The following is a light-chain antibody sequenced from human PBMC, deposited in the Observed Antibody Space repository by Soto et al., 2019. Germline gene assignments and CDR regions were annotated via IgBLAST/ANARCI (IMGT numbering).Light chain of an antibody. CDR1: RGDVGGYNF. Sequence: QSALTQPASVSGSPGQSITVSCTGTRGDVGGYNFVSWYQQHPGKAPKLLIYNVSNRPSGVSNRFSGSKSGNTASLTISGLQAEDEADYYCSSYTMASSLYVFGTGTQLTVL. CDR3: SSYTMASSLYV. J-gene: IGLJ1*01. V-gene: IGLV2-14*03. CDR2: NVS.